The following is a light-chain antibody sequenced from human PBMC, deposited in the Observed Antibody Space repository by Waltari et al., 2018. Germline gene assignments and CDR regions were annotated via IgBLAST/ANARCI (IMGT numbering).Light chain of an antibody. CDR1: QSINSW. V-gene: IGKV1-5*03. CDR3: QQYNTYLT. J-gene: IGKJ4*01. Sequence: DIQMTQSPSTLSASVGDRVTITCRASQSINSWLAWYQQKAGKAPKLLIYKTSNLESGVPSRFSGSGSGTEFTLTISSLQPDDFATYYCQQYNTYLTFGGGTKVEIK. CDR2: KTS.